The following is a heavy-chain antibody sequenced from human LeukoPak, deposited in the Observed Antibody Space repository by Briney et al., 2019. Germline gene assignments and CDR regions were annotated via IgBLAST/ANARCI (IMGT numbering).Heavy chain of an antibody. J-gene: IGHJ4*02. CDR1: GFTSGSYW. D-gene: IGHD2-15*01. CDR3: ARASLSSLLTFDY. V-gene: IGHV3-7*01. Sequence: GGSLGLSCAASGFTSGSYWMNWVRQAPGKGLEWVAIIKQDGSQKFYLDSVRGRFTISTDTANNSLYLLMNSLRAEDTAVYYCARASLSSLLTFDYWGQGTLVTVSS. CDR2: IKQDGSQK.